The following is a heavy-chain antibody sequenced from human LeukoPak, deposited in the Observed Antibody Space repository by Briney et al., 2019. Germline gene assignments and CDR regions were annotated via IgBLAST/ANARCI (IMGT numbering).Heavy chain of an antibody. Sequence: GASVTVSCKASGYTFTGYYMHWVRQAPGQGLEWMGWINPNSGGTNYAQKFQGRVTMTRDTSISTAYMELSRLRSDDTAVYYCASRSSSSWSWFDPWGQGTLVTVSS. J-gene: IGHJ5*02. CDR1: GYTFTGYY. V-gene: IGHV1-2*02. CDR2: INPNSGGT. CDR3: ASRSSSSWSWFDP. D-gene: IGHD6-13*01.